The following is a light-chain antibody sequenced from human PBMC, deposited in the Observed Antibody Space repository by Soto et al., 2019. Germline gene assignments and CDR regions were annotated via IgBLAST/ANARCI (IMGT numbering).Light chain of an antibody. J-gene: IGKJ1*01. CDR3: QQSSSSPPT. V-gene: IGKV1-39*01. CDR2: AAS. Sequence: DIQITKSPSSLSPSVEDRVSITCRASQSISNHLNWHQHKPGKAPKLLIFAASSLQSGVPSRISGSRSGPDFTLTVSSLQPEDFATYYCQQSSSSPPTFGQGTNV. CDR1: QSISNH.